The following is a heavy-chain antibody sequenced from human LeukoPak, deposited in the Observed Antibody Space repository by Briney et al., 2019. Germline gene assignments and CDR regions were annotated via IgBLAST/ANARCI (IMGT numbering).Heavy chain of an antibody. Sequence: GGSLRLSCAASGFTFSSYWMHWVRQAPGKGLVWVSRINSDGSSTSYADSVKGRFTISRDNSKNTLYLQMNSLRAEDTAVYYCAQWGDFDVLTGYYVPDFWGQGTLVTVSS. CDR3: AQWGDFDVLTGYYVPDF. D-gene: IGHD3-9*01. CDR2: INSDGSST. V-gene: IGHV3-74*01. J-gene: IGHJ4*02. CDR1: GFTFSSYW.